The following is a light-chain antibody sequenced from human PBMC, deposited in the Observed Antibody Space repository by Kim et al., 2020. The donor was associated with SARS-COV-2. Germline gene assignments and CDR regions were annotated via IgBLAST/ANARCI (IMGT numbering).Light chain of an antibody. CDR3: QQFGRPPKT. Sequence: STGERPPRSCLASDTVSTTYLAWYLHMPDQAPRLLIYSTSYRATDIPDRLSGTGTGTDFTLTINRLEPEDFAVYYCQQFGRPPKTFGQGTKVDIK. CDR2: STS. J-gene: IGKJ1*01. CDR1: DTVSTTY. V-gene: IGKV3-20*01.